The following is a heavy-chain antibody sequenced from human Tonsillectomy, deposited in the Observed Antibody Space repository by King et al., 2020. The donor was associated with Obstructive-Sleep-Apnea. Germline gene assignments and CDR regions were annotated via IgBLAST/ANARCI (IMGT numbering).Heavy chain of an antibody. CDR2: IWYDGSKK. CDR1: GFTFSDYG. CDR3: ARDKKTGYSSGWHYFDY. Sequence: VQLVESGGGVVQPGRSLRLSCAPSGFTFSDYGMHWVRQAPGKGLEWVAVIWYDGSKKYYADSVKGRFTISRDDSKNTLYLQMNSLRAEDTVVYYCARDKKTGYSSGWHYFDYWGQGTQVTVSS. V-gene: IGHV3-33*01. J-gene: IGHJ4*02. D-gene: IGHD6-19*01.